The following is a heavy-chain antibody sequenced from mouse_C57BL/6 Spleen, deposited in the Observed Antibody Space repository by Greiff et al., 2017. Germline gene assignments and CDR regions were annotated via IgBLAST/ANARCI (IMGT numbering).Heavy chain of an antibody. CDR3: AREGYYYGSSYYWYFDV. J-gene: IGHJ1*03. D-gene: IGHD1-1*01. CDR2: IYPGDGDT. V-gene: IGHV1-82*01. CDR1: GYAFSSSW. Sequence: VQLQQSGPELVKPGASVKISCKASGYAFSSSWMNWVKQRPGKGLEWIGRIYPGDGDTNYNGKFKGKAILTADKSSSTAYMQLSSLTSEDSAVYFCAREGYYYGSSYYWYFDVWGTGTTVTVSS.